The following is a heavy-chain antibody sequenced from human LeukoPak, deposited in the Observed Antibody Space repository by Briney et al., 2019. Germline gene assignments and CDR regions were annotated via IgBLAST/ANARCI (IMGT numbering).Heavy chain of an antibody. D-gene: IGHD3-16*02. J-gene: IGHJ6*03. V-gene: IGHV4-34*01. Sequence: PSETLSLTCAVYGGSFSGYYWSWIRQPPGKGLEWIGEINHSGSTNCNPSLKSRVTISVDTSKNQFSLKLSSVTAADTAVYYCARQYDYVWGSYRYYYYMDVWGKGTTVTVSS. CDR3: ARQYDYVWGSYRYYYYMDV. CDR1: GGSFSGYY. CDR2: INHSGST.